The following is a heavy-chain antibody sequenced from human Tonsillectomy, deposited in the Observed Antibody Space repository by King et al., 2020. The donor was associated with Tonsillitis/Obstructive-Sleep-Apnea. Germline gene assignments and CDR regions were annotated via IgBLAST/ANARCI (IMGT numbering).Heavy chain of an antibody. Sequence: VQLVESGGGLVQPGGSLRLSCAASGFTFSGYWMHWVRQAPTKGLVWVSRINSDGSDTSYAASVKGRFTSSRDNAKNTLYLQMDSLRAEDTAVYYCARGPYDYVWGNDRGSWEDYWGQGTLVTVSS. CDR1: GFTFSGYW. CDR3: ARGPYDYVWGNDRGSWEDY. D-gene: IGHD3-16*02. CDR2: INSDGSDT. J-gene: IGHJ4*02. V-gene: IGHV3-74*01.